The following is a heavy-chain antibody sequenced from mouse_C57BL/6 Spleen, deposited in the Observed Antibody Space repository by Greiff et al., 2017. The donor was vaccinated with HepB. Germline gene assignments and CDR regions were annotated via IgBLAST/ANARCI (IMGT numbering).Heavy chain of an antibody. D-gene: IGHD1-1*01. V-gene: IGHV1-69*01. Sequence: VQLKQPGAELVMPGASVKLSCKASGYTFTSYWMHWVKQRPGQGLEWIGEIDPSDSYTNYNQKFKGKSTLTVDKSSSTAYMQLSSLTSEDSAVYYCARSYYYGSSYPHWYFDVWGTGTTVTVSS. CDR1: GYTFTSYW. J-gene: IGHJ1*03. CDR2: IDPSDSYT. CDR3: ARSYYYGSSYPHWYFDV.